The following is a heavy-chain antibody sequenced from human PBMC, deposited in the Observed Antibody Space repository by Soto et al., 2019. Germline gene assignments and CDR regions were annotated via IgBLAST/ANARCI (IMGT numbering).Heavy chain of an antibody. CDR2: IYWNDDK. V-gene: IGHV2-5*01. D-gene: IGHD5-12*01. CDR1: GFSLSTSGVA. CDR3: AHRREPDGGYGGLDP. Sequence: SGPTLVNPTQTLTLTCTFSGFSLSTSGVAVGWIRQPPGKALEWLALIYWNDDKSYSPSLKSRLTITKDTSKNQVVLTMTTMDPVNTATYYCAHRREPDGGYGGLDPWGQGTLVTVSS. J-gene: IGHJ5*02.